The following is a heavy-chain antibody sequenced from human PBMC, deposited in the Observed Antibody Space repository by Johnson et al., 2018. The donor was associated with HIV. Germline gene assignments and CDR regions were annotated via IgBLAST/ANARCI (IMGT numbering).Heavy chain of an antibody. CDR1: GFTFSSYW. V-gene: IGHV3-74*01. CDR3: AAGLVGAFDI. CDR2: ISSDGSGT. Sequence: VQLVESGGGLVQAGGSLRLSCAASGFTFSSYWMHWVRQAPGKGLVWVSRISSDGSGTSYADSVKGRFTISRDNAKNTLYLQMNSLRAEDTAVYYCAAGLVGAFDIWGQGTMVTVSS. D-gene: IGHD6-6*01. J-gene: IGHJ3*02.